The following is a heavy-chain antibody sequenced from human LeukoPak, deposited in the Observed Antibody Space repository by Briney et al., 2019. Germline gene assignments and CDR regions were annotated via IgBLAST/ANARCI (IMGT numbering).Heavy chain of an antibody. J-gene: IGHJ4*02. Sequence: SETLSLTCAVYGGSFSGYYWSWIRQPPGKGLEWIGEINHSGSTNYNPSLKSRVTISVDTSKNQFSLKLSSVTAADTAVYYCARGHRIQLWSPSRGIIDYWGQGTLVTVSS. V-gene: IGHV4-34*01. CDR1: GGSFSGYY. CDR3: ARGHRIQLWSPSRGIIDY. CDR2: INHSGST. D-gene: IGHD5-18*01.